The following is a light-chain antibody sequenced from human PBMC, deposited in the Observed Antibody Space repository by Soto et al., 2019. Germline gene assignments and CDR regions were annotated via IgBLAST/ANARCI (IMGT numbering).Light chain of an antibody. CDR3: QHHSDRPLT. J-gene: IGKJ4*01. V-gene: IGKV3-11*01. CDR1: QSISSS. Sequence: EIVLIQSPVTLSLSPGERATLSCRASQSISSSLAWYQQNPGQATRLLIFDASNTATGNPVMFSGSGSGTDFTLTISSLAPDDFPVYYLQHHSDRPLTFGGGTRVEI. CDR2: DAS.